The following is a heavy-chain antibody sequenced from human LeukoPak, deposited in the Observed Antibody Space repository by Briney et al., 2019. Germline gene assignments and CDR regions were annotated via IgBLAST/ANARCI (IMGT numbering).Heavy chain of an antibody. CDR2: IYPDDSDT. V-gene: IGHV5-51*01. D-gene: IGHD3-9*01. CDR1: GYSFTSYW. CDR3: TRVGADYDILTGYDY. J-gene: IGHJ4*02. Sequence: GESLKISWKGSGYSFTSYWIGWVRQMPGQGLEWMGIIYPDDSDTRHSPSFQGQVTISADKSISTAYLQWSSLKASDTAMYYCTRVGADYDILTGYDYWGQGTLVTVSS.